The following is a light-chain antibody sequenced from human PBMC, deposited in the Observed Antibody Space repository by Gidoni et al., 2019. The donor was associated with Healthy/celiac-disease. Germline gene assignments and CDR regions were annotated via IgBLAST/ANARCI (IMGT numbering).Light chain of an antibody. CDR3: QQSYSTPQ. V-gene: IGKV1-39*01. Sequence: DIQMTQSPSSLSASVGDRVTITCRASQSISSYLNWYQQKQGKAPKLLIYAASSLQSGVTSRFSGSGSGTDFTLTISSLQPEDFATYYCQQSYSTPQFGPGTKVDIK. J-gene: IGKJ3*01. CDR1: QSISSY. CDR2: AAS.